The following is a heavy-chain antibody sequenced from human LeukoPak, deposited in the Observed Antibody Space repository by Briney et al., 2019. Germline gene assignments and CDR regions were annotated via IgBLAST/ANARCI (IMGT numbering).Heavy chain of an antibody. V-gene: IGHV3-23*01. CDR2: ISGSGGST. J-gene: IGHJ4*02. Sequence: GGSLRLSCAASGFTFSSYAMSWVRQAPGKGLEWVSAISGSGGSTYYADSVKGRFTISRDNSKNSLYLQMNSLRAEGTAVYYCARGGWGFDYWGQGTLVTVSS. D-gene: IGHD6-19*01. CDR3: ARGGWGFDY. CDR1: GFTFSSYA.